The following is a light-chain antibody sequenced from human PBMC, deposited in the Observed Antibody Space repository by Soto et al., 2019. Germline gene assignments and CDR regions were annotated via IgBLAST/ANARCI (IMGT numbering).Light chain of an antibody. CDR2: ESS. J-gene: IGKJ5*01. CDR3: QLFNSYPIT. V-gene: IGKV1-5*01. CDR1: QSITRW. Sequence: EIQMTQSAATLSSSVGGRVTITRRASQSITRWLTWYQQKPGKAPKILSYESSNLQSGVPSRVRGSGSGTEFALTISGLKPDDFESYYCQLFNSYPITFGQGTRLEIK.